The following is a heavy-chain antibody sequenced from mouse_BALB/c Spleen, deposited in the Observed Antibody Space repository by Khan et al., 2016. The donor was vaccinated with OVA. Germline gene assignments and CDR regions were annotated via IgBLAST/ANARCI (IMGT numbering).Heavy chain of an antibody. CDR2: IDPYYGGT. J-gene: IGHJ1*01. CDR1: GYSFTGYN. Sequence: VQLQQSGPELEKPGASVKISCKASGYSFTGYNMNWVKQSNGKSLEWIGNIDPYYGGTSYNQKFKGQASFTVDNSSSTAYIQLKSLTSEDYAVYFCARATWYFDVWGAGTTVTVSS. V-gene: IGHV1S135*01. CDR3: ARATWYFDV.